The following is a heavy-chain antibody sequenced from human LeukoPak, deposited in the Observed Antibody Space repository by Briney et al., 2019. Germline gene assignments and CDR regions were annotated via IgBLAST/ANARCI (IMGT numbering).Heavy chain of an antibody. CDR2: ISSSSSYI. D-gene: IGHD4-17*01. Sequence: PGGSLRLSCAAPGFTFSSYSMNWVRQAPGKGLEWVSSISSSSSYIYYADSVKGRFTISRDNAKNSLYLQMNSLRAEDTAVYYCARNYGDYNAEYFQHWGQGTLVTVSS. CDR3: ARNYGDYNAEYFQH. J-gene: IGHJ1*01. V-gene: IGHV3-21*01. CDR1: GFTFSSYS.